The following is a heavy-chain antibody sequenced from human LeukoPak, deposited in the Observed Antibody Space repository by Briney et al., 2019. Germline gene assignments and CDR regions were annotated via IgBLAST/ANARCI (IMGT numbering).Heavy chain of an antibody. D-gene: IGHD2-2*01. CDR3: AREDCSSTSCPRGRFDP. CDR1: GGTFSSYA. V-gene: IGHV1-69*05. J-gene: IGHJ5*02. Sequence: SVKVSCKASGGTFSSYAISWVRQAPGQGLEWMGGIIPIFGTANYAQKFQGRVTITTDESTSTAYMELSSLRSEDTAVYYCAREDCSSTSCPRGRFDPWGQGTLVTVSS. CDR2: IIPIFGTA.